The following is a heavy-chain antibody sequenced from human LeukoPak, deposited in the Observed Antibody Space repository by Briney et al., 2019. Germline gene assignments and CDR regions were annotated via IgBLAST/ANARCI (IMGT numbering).Heavy chain of an antibody. CDR2: ISYDGSNK. J-gene: IGHJ5*02. CDR3: ARDLRDSSGPNWFDP. V-gene: IGHV3-30-3*01. Sequence: PGRSLRLSCAASGFTFSSYAMHWVRQAPGKGLEWVAVISYDGSNKYYADSVKGRFTISRDNSKNTLYLQMNSLRAEDTAVYYCARDLRDSSGPNWFDPWGQGTLVSVSS. CDR1: GFTFSSYA. D-gene: IGHD6-19*01.